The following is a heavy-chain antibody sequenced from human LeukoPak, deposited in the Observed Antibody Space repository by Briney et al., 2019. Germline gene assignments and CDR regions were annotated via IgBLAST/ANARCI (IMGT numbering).Heavy chain of an antibody. J-gene: IGHJ5*02. CDR2: IIPIFGIA. D-gene: IGHD3-9*01. CDR1: GATFSTYA. V-gene: IGHV1-69*13. CDR3: ARALTGWGCDILPGDYHYSFDP. Sequence: SVKVSCKPSGATFSTYAISWVRQARGHGLEWMGGIIPIFGIANYAEKFQGRVTITADESTSTAYMELSSLRSEDTAVYYCARALTGWGCDILPGDYHYSFDPWGQGTLVTVSS.